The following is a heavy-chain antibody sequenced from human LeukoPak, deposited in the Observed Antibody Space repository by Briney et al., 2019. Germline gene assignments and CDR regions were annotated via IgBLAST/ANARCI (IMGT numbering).Heavy chain of an antibody. J-gene: IGHJ6*02. V-gene: IGHV4-34*01. Sequence: PSETLSLTCAVYGGSFSGYYWSWIRQPPGKGLEWIGEINDSGSTNYHPSLKSRVTMSVDTSKNQFSLRLSSVTAADTAVYYCARGPVEYSSSSFHYYGMDVWGQGTTVTVSS. CDR2: INDSGST. CDR1: GGSFSGYY. CDR3: ARGPVEYSSSSFHYYGMDV. D-gene: IGHD6-6*01.